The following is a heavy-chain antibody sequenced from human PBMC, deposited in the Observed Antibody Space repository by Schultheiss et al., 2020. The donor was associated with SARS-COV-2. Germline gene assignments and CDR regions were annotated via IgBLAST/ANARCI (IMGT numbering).Heavy chain of an antibody. Sequence: SETLSLTCAVYGGSFSGYYWSWIRQPPGKGLEWIGEINHSGSTNYNPSLKSRVTISVDTSKNQFSLKLSSVTAADTAVYYCARVDSSGWWGSDYWGQGTLVTVSS. CDR3: ARVDSSGWWGSDY. J-gene: IGHJ4*02. V-gene: IGHV4-34*01. D-gene: IGHD6-19*01. CDR1: GGSFSGYY. CDR2: INHSGST.